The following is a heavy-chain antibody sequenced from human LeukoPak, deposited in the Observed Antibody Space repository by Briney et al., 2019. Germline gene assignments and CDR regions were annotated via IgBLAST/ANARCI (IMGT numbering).Heavy chain of an antibody. CDR2: IYHSGST. D-gene: IGHD6-13*01. V-gene: IGHV4-38-2*01. J-gene: IGHJ4*02. CDR1: GYSISSGYY. Sequence: PSETLSLTCAVSGYSISSGYYWGWIRQPPGKGLEWIGSIYHSGSTYYNPSLKSRVTISVDTSKNQFSLKLSSVTAADTAVYYCAKNHRQQLVRGCFDYWGQGTLVTVSS. CDR3: AKNHRQQLVRGCFDY.